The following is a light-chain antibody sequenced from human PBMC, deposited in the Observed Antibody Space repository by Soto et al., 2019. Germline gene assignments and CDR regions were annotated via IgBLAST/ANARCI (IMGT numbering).Light chain of an antibody. V-gene: IGKV3-20*01. Sequence: DIVLRQSPGTLSLSPWEIARLPCRASQSVSNNYLAWYKQTPGQVPRLLIYGASNRATGIPDRFSGSGSGKDFPLTISRLEPEDAAVYYCQQYGSSGTFGQGTQ. CDR2: GAS. J-gene: IGKJ1*01. CDR1: QSVSNNY. CDR3: QQYGSSGT.